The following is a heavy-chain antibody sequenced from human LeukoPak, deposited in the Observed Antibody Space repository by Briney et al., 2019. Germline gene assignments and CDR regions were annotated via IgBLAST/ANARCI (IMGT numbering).Heavy chain of an antibody. CDR1: GFTFSSYE. CDR2: ISSSGSTI. D-gene: IGHD6-13*01. CDR3: AKGYSSSWYTLDAFDI. Sequence: GGSLRLSCAASGFTFSSYEMNWVRQAPGKGLEWVSYISSSGSTIYYADSVKGRFTISRDNAKNSLYLQMNSLRAEDTAVYYCAKGYSSSWYTLDAFDIWGQGTMVTVSS. J-gene: IGHJ3*02. V-gene: IGHV3-48*03.